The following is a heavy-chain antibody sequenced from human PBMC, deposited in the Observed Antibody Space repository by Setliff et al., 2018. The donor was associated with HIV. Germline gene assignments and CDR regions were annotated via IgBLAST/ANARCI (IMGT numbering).Heavy chain of an antibody. CDR3: ARARSRQLVSTAPPYHFDY. Sequence: PGGSLRLSCAASGFPFSSYYMGWVRQSAGKGLEWLANINQDGSGGSTYYADSVKGRFTISRDNSKNTLYLQMNSLRVDDTALYYCARARSRQLVSTAPPYHFDYWGRGTLVTVSS. J-gene: IGHJ4*01. D-gene: IGHD6-13*01. CDR2: INQDGSGGST. CDR1: GFPFSSYY. V-gene: IGHV3-23*01.